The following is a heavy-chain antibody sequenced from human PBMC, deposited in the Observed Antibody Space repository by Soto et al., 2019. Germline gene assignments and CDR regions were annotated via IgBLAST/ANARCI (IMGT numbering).Heavy chain of an antibody. CDR1: GGSISSGGYY. D-gene: IGHD4-17*01. J-gene: IGHJ6*02. CDR2: IYYSGTT. V-gene: IGHV4-39*01. Sequence: SETLSLTCTVSGGSISSGGYYWNWIRQHPGKGLEWIGYIYYSGTTYYNPSLKSRVTISVDTSKNQFSLKLSSVTAADTAVYYCARHGTYGSYYYYGMDVWGQGTTVTVSS. CDR3: ARHGTYGSYYYYGMDV.